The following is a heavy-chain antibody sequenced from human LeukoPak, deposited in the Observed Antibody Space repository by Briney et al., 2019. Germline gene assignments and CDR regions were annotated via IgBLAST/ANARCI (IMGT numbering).Heavy chain of an antibody. CDR1: GGSISSSSYY. D-gene: IGHD3-22*01. J-gene: IGHJ4*02. V-gene: IGHV4-39*01. Sequence: KPSETLSLTCTVSGGSISSSSYYWGWIRQPPGKGLEWIGSIYYSGSTYYNPSLKSRVTISVDTSKNQFSLKLSSVTAADTAVYYCARQRNYGSSSDYWGQGTLVTVSS. CDR3: ARQRNYGSSSDY. CDR2: IYYSGST.